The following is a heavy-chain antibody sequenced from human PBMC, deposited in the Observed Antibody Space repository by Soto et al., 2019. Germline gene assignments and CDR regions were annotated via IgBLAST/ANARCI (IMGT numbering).Heavy chain of an antibody. D-gene: IGHD3-22*01. Sequence: SLRLSCAASGFTFSSYAMHWVRQAPGKGLEWVAVISYDGSNKYYADSVKGRFTISRDNSKNTLYLQMSSLRVEDTAVYYCVKMGSSGYFFDYWGQGTLVTVSS. J-gene: IGHJ4*02. V-gene: IGHV3-30*14. CDR1: GFTFSSYA. CDR2: ISYDGSNK. CDR3: VKMGSSGYFFDY.